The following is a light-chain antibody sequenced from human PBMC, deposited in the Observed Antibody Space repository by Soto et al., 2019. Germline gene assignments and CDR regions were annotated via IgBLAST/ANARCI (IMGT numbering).Light chain of an antibody. V-gene: IGKV3-20*01. CDR1: QSVSSNS. CDR3: QHYGTSPWT. J-gene: IGKJ1*01. CDR2: GAS. Sequence: PGERATLSCRASQSVSSNSLAWFQQKPGQAPSLLIFGASSRATGIPDRFSGSGSGTDFTLTISRLEPEDFAVYYCQHYGTSPWTFGQGTKVEIK.